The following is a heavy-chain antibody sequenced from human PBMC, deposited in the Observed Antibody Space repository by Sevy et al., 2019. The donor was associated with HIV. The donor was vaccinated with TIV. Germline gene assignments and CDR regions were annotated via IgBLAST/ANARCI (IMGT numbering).Heavy chain of an antibody. CDR2: IHYSGST. D-gene: IGHD6-6*01. CDR3: ARASEQSTSSRYFDF. V-gene: IGHV4-59*01. Sequence: QSQTLSLTCTVSGDSISSYYWSWMRQPPGKGLEWIGYIHYSGSTNYNPSLKSRVTISVDTSKSQFSLNLNSVTAADTAVYFCARASEQSTSSRYFDFWGQGTLVTVSS. J-gene: IGHJ4*02. CDR1: GDSISSYY.